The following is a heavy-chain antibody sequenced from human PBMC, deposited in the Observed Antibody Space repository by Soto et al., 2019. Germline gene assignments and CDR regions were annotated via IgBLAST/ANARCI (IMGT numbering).Heavy chain of an antibody. CDR3: ARHLFGWGSSSQGDYYYYMDV. V-gene: IGHV4-59*08. J-gene: IGHJ6*03. CDR1: GGSIINHC. CDR2: IYYSGST. D-gene: IGHD6-6*01. Sequence: SEPLPLTCTVSGGSIINHCGRWIRQTPGKGLEWIGYIYYSGSTNYNPSLKSRVTISVDTSKNQFSLKLSSVTAADTAVYYCARHLFGWGSSSQGDYYYYMDVWGKGTTVTVSS.